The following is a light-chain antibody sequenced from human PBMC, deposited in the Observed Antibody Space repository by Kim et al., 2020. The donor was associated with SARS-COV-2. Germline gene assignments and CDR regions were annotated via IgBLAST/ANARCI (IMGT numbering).Light chain of an antibody. CDR1: QSINSNY. V-gene: IGKV3-20*01. Sequence: DIVLTQSPGTLSLSPGEKATLSCRASQSINSNYVGWYQLKPGQAPRVLIYGASYRATDIPDRFSGSGSGTDFTLTIRRLEPEDFAVFYCQQYSSLPRTFGQGTKVDIK. CDR3: QQYSSLPRT. J-gene: IGKJ1*01. CDR2: GAS.